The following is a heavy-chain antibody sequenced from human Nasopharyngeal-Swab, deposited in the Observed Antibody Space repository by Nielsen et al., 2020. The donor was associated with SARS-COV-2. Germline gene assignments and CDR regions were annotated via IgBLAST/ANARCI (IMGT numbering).Heavy chain of an antibody. V-gene: IGHV3-30-3*01. J-gene: IGHJ4*02. CDR2: LSYDGSNK. CDR1: GLTFRSFA. Sequence: GESLKISCGASGLTFRSFAMHWVRQAPGKGLEWVAVLSYDGSNKYYADSVRGRFTISRDNSKNTLYLQMNSLRAEDTAVYYCARGFDYWGQGTLVTVSS. CDR3: ARGFDY.